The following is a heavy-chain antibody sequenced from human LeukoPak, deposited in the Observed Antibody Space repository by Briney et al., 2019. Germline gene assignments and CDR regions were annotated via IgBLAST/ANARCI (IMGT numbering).Heavy chain of an antibody. CDR1: GYTFTSYA. D-gene: IGHD5-18*01. CDR2: ISYDGSNK. V-gene: IGHV3-30-3*01. CDR3: ARPEGSYGYYFDY. Sequence: SCKASGYTFTSYAMHWVRQAPGKGLEWVAVISYDGSNKYYADSVKGRFTISRDNSKNTLYLQMNSLRAEDTAVYYCARPEGSYGYYFDYWGQGTLVTVSS. J-gene: IGHJ4*02.